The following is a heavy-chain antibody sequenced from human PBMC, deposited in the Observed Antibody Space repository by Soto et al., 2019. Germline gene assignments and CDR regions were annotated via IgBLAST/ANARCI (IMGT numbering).Heavy chain of an antibody. CDR2: ITWSSDSI. D-gene: IGHD3-10*01. CDR1: GFTFYNHG. J-gene: IGHJ6*03. Sequence: EVQLVESGGGLVQPGRSLRLSCVASGFTFYNHGMHWVRQAPGRGLEWVSGITWSSDSIGYADSVKGRFTISRDNAKNCLHLQMNRLRPEETAVHYCVVEFSGFSGYMDVWGKGTTVTVSS. CDR3: VVEFSGFSGYMDV. V-gene: IGHV3-9*01.